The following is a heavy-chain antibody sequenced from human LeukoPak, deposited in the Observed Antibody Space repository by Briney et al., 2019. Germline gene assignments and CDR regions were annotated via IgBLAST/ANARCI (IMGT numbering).Heavy chain of an antibody. V-gene: IGHV4-59*08. CDR2: IYYSGIT. J-gene: IGHJ5*02. CDR1: GGSISSYY. Sequence: SETLSLTCTVSGGSISSYYWSWIRQPPGKGLEWIAFIYYSGITNYNPSLKSRASISPDTSKNLCSLRLSSVTAADTAVYYCARHAIYSGGYSYWFDPWGLGTLVTVSS. CDR3: ARHAIYSGGYSYWFDP. D-gene: IGHD1-26*01.